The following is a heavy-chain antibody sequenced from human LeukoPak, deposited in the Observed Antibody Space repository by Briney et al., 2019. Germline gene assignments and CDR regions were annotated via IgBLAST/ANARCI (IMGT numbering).Heavy chain of an antibody. CDR3: GGSAYFYDAFDI. D-gene: IGHD3-3*01. Sequence: SETLSLTCTVSGGSISSYYWSWIRQPAGKGLEWIGRIYTSGSTNYNPSLKSRVTMSVDTSKNQFSLKLSSVTAADTAVYYCGGSAYFYDAFDIWGQGTMVTVSS. J-gene: IGHJ3*02. CDR2: IYTSGST. CDR1: GGSISSYY. V-gene: IGHV4-4*07.